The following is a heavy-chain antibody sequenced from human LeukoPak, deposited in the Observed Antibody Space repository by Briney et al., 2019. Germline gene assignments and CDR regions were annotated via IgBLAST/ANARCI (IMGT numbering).Heavy chain of an antibody. CDR2: IKQDGSEK. D-gene: IGHD5-12*01. Sequence: GGSLRLSCAASGFTFRKYWMSWVRQAPGKGLEWVANIKQDGSEKYYVDSVKGRFTISRDNAKNTLYLQMNSLRAEDTAVYYCARDGYDGVAFDIWGQGTMVTVSS. CDR1: GFTFRKYW. CDR3: ARDGYDGVAFDI. J-gene: IGHJ3*02. V-gene: IGHV3-7*01.